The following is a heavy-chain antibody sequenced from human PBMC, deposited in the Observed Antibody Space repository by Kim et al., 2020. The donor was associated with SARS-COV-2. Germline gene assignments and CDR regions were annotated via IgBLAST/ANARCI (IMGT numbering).Heavy chain of an antibody. D-gene: IGHD6-13*01. Sequence: VKGRFTISRENAKNSLYLQMNSLRAGDTAVYYCARDGAPLAAAGTRGMDVWGQGTTVTVSS. CDR3: ARDGAPLAAAGTRGMDV. J-gene: IGHJ6*02. V-gene: IGHV3-13*01.